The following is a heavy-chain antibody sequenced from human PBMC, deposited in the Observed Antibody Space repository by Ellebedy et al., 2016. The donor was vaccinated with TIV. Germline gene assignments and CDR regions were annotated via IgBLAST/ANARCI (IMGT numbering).Heavy chain of an antibody. CDR2: ITSAGDT. CDR1: GFTFSSYA. J-gene: IGHJ4*02. D-gene: IGHD3-22*01. V-gene: IGHV3-23*01. CDR3: AREAVVGHVDY. Sequence: GESLKISCAASGFTFSSYAMSWVRPAPGKGLEWVSGITSAGDTYYLGSVKGRFTISRDNAKNSLYLQMNSRSAEDTAVYYCAREAVVGHVDYWGQGTLVTVSS.